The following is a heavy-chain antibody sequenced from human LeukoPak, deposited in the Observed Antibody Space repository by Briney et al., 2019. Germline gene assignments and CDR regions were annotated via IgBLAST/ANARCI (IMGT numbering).Heavy chain of an antibody. D-gene: IGHD3-3*01. J-gene: IGHJ4*02. CDR3: AKDASYYDFWSGYSQSSFDY. V-gene: IGHV3-23*01. CDR2: ISAGGDTT. Sequence: GGSLRLSCAASGFTFSSYYMSWDRQAPGRGLEWVSTISAGGDTTYYADSVKGRFTISRDNSKNTLYLQMNSLSAEDTAVYYCAKDASYYDFWSGYSQSSFDYWGQGTLVTASS. CDR1: GFTFSSYY.